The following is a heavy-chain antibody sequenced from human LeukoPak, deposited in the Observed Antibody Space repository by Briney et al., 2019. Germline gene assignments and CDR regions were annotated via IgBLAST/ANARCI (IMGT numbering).Heavy chain of an antibody. CDR3: ARHWDTAMVYFDY. CDR1: GGSISSYY. J-gene: IGHJ4*02. V-gene: IGHV4-59*05. Sequence: SETLSLTCTVSGGSISSYYWSWIRQPPGKGLEWIGSIYYSGSTYYNPSLKSRVTISVDTSKNQFSLKLSSVTAADTAVYYCARHWDTAMVYFDYWGQGTLVTVSS. D-gene: IGHD5-18*01. CDR2: IYYSGST.